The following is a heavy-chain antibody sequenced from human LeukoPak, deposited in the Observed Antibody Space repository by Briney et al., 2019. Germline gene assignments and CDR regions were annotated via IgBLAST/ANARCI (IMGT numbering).Heavy chain of an antibody. CDR1: GFTFSSYW. D-gene: IGHD2-2*01. V-gene: IGHV3-74*01. CDR2: INSDGSST. J-gene: IGHJ6*03. CDR3: ATNYRVTAAMGYYYMDV. Sequence: GGSLRLSCAASGFTFSSYWMHWVRQAPGKGLVWVSRINSDGSSTSYADSVKGRFTISRDNAKNTLYLQMNSLRTEDTAVYYCATNYRVTAAMGYYYMDVWGKGTTVTVSS.